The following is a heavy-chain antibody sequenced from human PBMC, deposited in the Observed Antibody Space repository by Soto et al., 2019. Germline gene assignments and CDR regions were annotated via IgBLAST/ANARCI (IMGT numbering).Heavy chain of an antibody. Sequence: PSETLSLTCTVSGGSISSYYWSWIRQPPGKGLEWIGYIYYSGSTNYNPSLKSRVTISVDTSKNQFSLKLSSVTAADTAVYYCARAWMEYSSSWYGWFDPWGQGTLVTVSS. J-gene: IGHJ5*02. CDR2: IYYSGST. CDR3: ARAWMEYSSSWYGWFDP. CDR1: GGSISSYY. D-gene: IGHD6-13*01. V-gene: IGHV4-59*01.